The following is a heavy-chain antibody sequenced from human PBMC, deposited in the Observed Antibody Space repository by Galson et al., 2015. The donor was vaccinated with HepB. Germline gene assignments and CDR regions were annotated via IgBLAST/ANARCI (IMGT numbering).Heavy chain of an antibody. Sequence: SLRLSCAASGFTFSSYSMNWVRQAPGKGLEWVSSISSSSSYIYYADSVKGRFTISRDNAKNSLYLQMNSLRAEDTAVYYCARDLRIVATMGDYWGQGTLVTVSS. J-gene: IGHJ4*02. CDR2: ISSSSSYI. V-gene: IGHV3-21*01. D-gene: IGHD5-12*01. CDR3: ARDLRIVATMGDY. CDR1: GFTFSSYS.